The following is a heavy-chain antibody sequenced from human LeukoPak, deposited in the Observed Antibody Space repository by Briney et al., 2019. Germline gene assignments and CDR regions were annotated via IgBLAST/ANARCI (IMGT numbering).Heavy chain of an antibody. CDR3: ARGLSYDILTGYYGGYWFDP. Sequence: GALVKVSCKASGYTFTGYYMHWVRQAPGQGLEWMGWINPNSGGTNYAQKFQGWVTMTRDTSISTAYMELSRLRSDDTAVYYCARGLSYDILTGYYGGYWFDPWGQGTLVTVSS. CDR2: INPNSGGT. CDR1: GYTFTGYY. D-gene: IGHD3-9*01. J-gene: IGHJ5*02. V-gene: IGHV1-2*04.